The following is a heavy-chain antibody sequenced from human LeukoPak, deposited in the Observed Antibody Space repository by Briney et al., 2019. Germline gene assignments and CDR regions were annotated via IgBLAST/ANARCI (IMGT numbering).Heavy chain of an antibody. CDR2: IIPIFGTA. CDR1: GGTFSSYA. J-gene: IGHJ4*02. V-gene: IGHV1-69*01. CDR3: ARRPGNAPFDSYGYYYYFDY. Sequence: SVKVSCKASGGTFSSYAISWVRQAPGQGLEWMGGIIPIFGTANYAQKFQGRVTITADESTSTAYMELSRLRSDDTAVYYCARRPGNAPFDSYGYYYYFDYWGQGTLVTVSS. D-gene: IGHD3-22*01.